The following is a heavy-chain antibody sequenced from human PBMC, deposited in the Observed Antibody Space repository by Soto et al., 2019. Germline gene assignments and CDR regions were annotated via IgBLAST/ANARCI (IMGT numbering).Heavy chain of an antibody. Sequence: PGGSLRLYCAASGFIFSSCGMSWVRQARGKGLEWVSAFSGTTSSTYYGASVKGRFTISTDNSKSTLYLQMNSLKPEDTALYYCAKGQKWELPFDYWRQGALVTGSS. J-gene: IGHJ4*02. D-gene: IGHD1-26*01. CDR3: AKGQKWELPFDY. CDR1: GFIFSSCG. V-gene: IGHV3-23*01. CDR2: FSGTTSST.